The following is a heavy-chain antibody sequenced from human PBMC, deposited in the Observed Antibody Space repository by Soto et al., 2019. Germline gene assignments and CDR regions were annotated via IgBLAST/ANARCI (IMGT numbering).Heavy chain of an antibody. V-gene: IGHV4-61*01. Sequence: QVQLQESGPGLVKPSETLSITCTVSGGSVSSGFYYWSWIRQPPGKGLEWIGYIYYSGNTDYNPSLKSRVIISVDTSKSQFSLRLSSVTAADTAVDYCATLRTILAPAFDYWGQGNLVTVAS. J-gene: IGHJ4*02. CDR2: IYYSGNT. CDR3: ATLRTILAPAFDY. D-gene: IGHD3-3*01. CDR1: GGSVSSGFYY.